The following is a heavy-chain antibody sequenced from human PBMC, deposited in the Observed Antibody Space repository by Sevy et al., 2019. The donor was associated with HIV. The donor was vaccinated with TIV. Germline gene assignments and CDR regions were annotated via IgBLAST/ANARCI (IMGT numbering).Heavy chain of an antibody. CDR3: AGDFGPGIAAAPDL. V-gene: IGHV3-21*01. CDR1: GFTFSSYN. J-gene: IGHJ2*01. D-gene: IGHD6-13*01. CDR2: ISSSSTYI. Sequence: GGSLRLSCAASGFTFSSYNMNWVRQAPGKGLEWVSSISSSSTYIYYADSVQGRFTISRDNAKNSLFLQMNSLRAEDTAVYHCAGDFGPGIAAAPDLWGRGTLVTVSS.